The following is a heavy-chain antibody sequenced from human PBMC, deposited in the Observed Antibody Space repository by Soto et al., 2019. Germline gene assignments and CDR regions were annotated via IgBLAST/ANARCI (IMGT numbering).Heavy chain of an antibody. D-gene: IGHD2-15*01. Sequence: SETLSLTCAVYGGSFSGYYWSCIRQPPGKGLEWIGEINHSGSTNYNPSLKSRVTISVDTSKNQFSLKLSSVTAAETAVYYCASKIRMEAVTHTDLYFQHWGQGTLVTVSS. V-gene: IGHV4-34*01. CDR2: INHSGST. CDR3: ASKIRMEAVTHTDLYFQH. J-gene: IGHJ1*01. CDR1: GGSFSGYY.